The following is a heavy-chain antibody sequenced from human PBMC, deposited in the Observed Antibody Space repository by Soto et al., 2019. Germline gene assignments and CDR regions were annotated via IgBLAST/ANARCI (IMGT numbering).Heavy chain of an antibody. CDR3: TKDARPDGYWDFDY. CDR2: IYGSGDDT. D-gene: IGHD5-12*01. Sequence: GGSLRLSCAASGFTFGTYTMNWVRQAPGKGLEWVSGIYGSGDDTFYADSVKGRFTISRDNSGNTLYLQMNRLRVEDTAVYYCTKDARPDGYWDFDYWGQGTVVTVS. CDR1: GFTFGTYT. V-gene: IGHV3-23*01. J-gene: IGHJ4*02.